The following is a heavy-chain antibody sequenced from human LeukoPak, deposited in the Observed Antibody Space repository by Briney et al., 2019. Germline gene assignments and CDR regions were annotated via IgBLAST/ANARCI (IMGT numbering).Heavy chain of an antibody. J-gene: IGHJ4*02. D-gene: IGHD5-18*01. V-gene: IGHV3-74*01. CDR2: INSDGSST. Sequence: GGSLRLSCAASGFTFSSYAMSWVRQAPGKGLVWVSRINSDGSSTTYADSVKGRFTISRDNGQNTLYLQMNSLRAEDTAVYYCAREGRGYSYAFEYRGQGTLVTVSS. CDR3: AREGRGYSYAFEY. CDR1: GFTFSSYA.